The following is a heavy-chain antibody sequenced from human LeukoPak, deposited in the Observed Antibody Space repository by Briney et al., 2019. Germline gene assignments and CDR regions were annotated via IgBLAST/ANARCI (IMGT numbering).Heavy chain of an antibody. CDR2: VYATGST. Sequence: PSQTLSLTCTVSGGSISTGRECWSWIRQPAGKGLEWIGRVYATGSTNYSPSLKSRATISLDPSRNQFSLKLSSVTAADTAMYYCARKGEHYYDSGKVWPAWFDSWGQGTPVTVSS. CDR1: GGSISTGREC. V-gene: IGHV4-61*02. CDR3: ARKGEHYYDSGKVWPAWFDS. J-gene: IGHJ5*01. D-gene: IGHD3-10*01.